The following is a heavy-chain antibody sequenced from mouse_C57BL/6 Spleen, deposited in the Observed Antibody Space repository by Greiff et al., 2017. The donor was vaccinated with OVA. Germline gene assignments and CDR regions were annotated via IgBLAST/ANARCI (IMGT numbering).Heavy chain of an antibody. J-gene: IGHJ3*01. D-gene: IGHD3-2*02. Sequence: LQQSGGGLVQPGGSMKLSCVASGFTFSNYWMNWVRQSPEKGLEWVAQLRLRSDNYATNYAESVKGRFTISRDYCKSSFYLQMNNLRADDTVIYYCTTTAQAAWFAYWGKGTLVTVSA. CDR2: LRLRSDNYAT. CDR1: GFTFSNYW. CDR3: TTTAQAAWFAY. V-gene: IGHV6-3*01.